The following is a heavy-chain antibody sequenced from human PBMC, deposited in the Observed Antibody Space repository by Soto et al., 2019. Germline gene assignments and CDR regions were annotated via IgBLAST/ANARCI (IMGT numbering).Heavy chain of an antibody. Sequence: SETLSLTCTVSGDSITNNFWCTWVRQPPGKGLEWIGELDESGDTKYNPSLKSRVTMSVDKSKNQFSLTLNSVTAADTAVYYCAKNWRRSTGWYFDYWGRGTLVTVS. J-gene: IGHJ4*02. V-gene: IGHV4-4*02. CDR2: LDESGDT. CDR1: GDSITNNFW. D-gene: IGHD6-19*01. CDR3: AKNWRRSTGWYFDY.